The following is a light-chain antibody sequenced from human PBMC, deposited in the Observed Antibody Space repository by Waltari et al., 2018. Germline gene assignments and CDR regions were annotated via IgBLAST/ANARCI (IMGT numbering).Light chain of an antibody. CDR1: SSDVGSYKS. CDR3: SSFAGSNRFGV. V-gene: IGLV2-8*01. J-gene: IGLJ3*02. CDR2: EVS. Sequence: QSALTQPPSASGSPGQSVTIPCTGSSSDVGSYKSLSWYQQHPGKAPKLMIYEVSKRPSGVPDRFSGSKSGNTASLTVSGLQADDEADYYCSSFAGSNRFGVFGGGTKLTVL.